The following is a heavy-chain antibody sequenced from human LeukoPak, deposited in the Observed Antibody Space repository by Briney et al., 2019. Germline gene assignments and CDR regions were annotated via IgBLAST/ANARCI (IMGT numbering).Heavy chain of an antibody. D-gene: IGHD6-19*01. V-gene: IGHV4-61*09. Sequence: SETLSLTCTVSGGSINSGSYYWSWIRQPAGKGLEWIGHIYTSGSTNYNPSLKSRVTISVDTSKNQFSLKLSSVTAADTAVYYCARGLGGWLRLFDYWGQGTLVTVSS. J-gene: IGHJ4*02. CDR3: ARGLGGWLRLFDY. CDR2: IYTSGST. CDR1: GGSINSGSYY.